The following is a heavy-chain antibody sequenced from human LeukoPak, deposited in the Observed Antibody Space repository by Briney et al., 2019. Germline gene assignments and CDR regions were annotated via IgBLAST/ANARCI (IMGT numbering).Heavy chain of an antibody. CDR3: VRGDCGDTCYSGGY. CDR2: IKAGNGET. D-gene: IGHD2-21*02. Sequence: GASVKLSCKASGYIFTKYVVHWVRQAPGQRPEWMGWIKAGNGETKYSQNFQGRLTITRDTSASTVYMELSSLTSEDTGLYYCVRGDCGDTCYSGGYWGQGTLVTVSS. V-gene: IGHV1-3*01. J-gene: IGHJ4*02. CDR1: GYIFTKYV.